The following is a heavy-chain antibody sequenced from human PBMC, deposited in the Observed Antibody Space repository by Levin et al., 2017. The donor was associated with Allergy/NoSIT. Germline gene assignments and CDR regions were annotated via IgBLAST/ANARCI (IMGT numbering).Heavy chain of an antibody. Sequence: KTGESLKISCQGSGYSFTSYWIGWVRQMPGKGLEWMGIIYPGDSDTRYSPSFQGQVTISADKSISTAFLQRSSLKASDTAIYYCARRGTRDYYYYMDVWGKGTTVTVSS. V-gene: IGHV5-51*01. CDR1: GYSFTSYW. CDR3: ARRGTRDYYYYMDV. D-gene: IGHD1-1*01. CDR2: IYPGDSDT. J-gene: IGHJ6*03.